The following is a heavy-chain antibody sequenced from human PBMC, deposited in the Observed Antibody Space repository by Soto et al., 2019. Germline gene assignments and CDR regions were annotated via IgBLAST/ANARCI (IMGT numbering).Heavy chain of an antibody. D-gene: IGHD3-22*01. Sequence: SETLSLTCTVSAGSITTSYWSWIRQPLGKALEWIGYISYRGSTNYNPSLKSRLTISIDTSKSQISLKLTSMTTADTAVYYCASAGIVGREVNTWFDPWGQGTLVTVSS. V-gene: IGHV4-59*01. J-gene: IGHJ5*02. CDR2: ISYRGST. CDR3: ASAGIVGREVNTWFDP. CDR1: AGSITTSY.